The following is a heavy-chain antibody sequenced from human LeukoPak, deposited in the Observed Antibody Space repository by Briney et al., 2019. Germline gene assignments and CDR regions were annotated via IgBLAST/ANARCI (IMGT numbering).Heavy chain of an antibody. D-gene: IGHD5-18*01. CDR2: IKFDGSSI. V-gene: IGHV3-74*01. CDR3: ARGAEGHNYGEFDR. Sequence: GGSLRLSCAASGFTFSTYWMHWVRQAPGKGLVWVSRIKFDGSSITYADSEKGRFTISRGNAKNTLYLQMNSLRAEDTAVYYCARGAEGHNYGEFDRWGQGTLVTVSS. CDR1: GFTFSTYW. J-gene: IGHJ5*02.